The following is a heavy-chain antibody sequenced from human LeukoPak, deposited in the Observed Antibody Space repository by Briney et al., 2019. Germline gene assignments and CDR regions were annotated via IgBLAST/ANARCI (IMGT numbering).Heavy chain of an antibody. CDR1: GYTFTSYD. CDR2: MNPNSGNT. V-gene: IGHV1-8*01. D-gene: IGHD3-22*01. J-gene: IGHJ4*02. CDR3: ARHPAGLDYYDSSGYSDY. Sequence: ASVKVSCKASGYTFTSYDINWVRQATGQGLEWMGWMNPNSGNTGYAQKFQGRVTMTRNTSISTAYMELSSLRSEDTAVYYCARHPAGLDYYDSSGYSDYWGQGTLVTVSS.